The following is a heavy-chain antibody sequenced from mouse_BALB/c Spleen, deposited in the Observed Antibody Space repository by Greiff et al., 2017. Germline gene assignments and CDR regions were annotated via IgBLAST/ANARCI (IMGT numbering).Heavy chain of an antibody. J-gene: IGHJ4*01. V-gene: IGHV5-9-4*01. Sequence: DVMLVESGGGLVKPGGSLKLSCAASGFTFSSYAMSWVRQSPEKRLEWVAEISSGGSYTYYPDTVTGRFTISRDNAKNTLYLEMSSLRSEDTAMYYCARVGITTDYAMDYWGQGTSVTVSS. CDR3: ARVGITTDYAMDY. CDR1: GFTFSSYA. D-gene: IGHD2-4*01. CDR2: ISSGGSYT.